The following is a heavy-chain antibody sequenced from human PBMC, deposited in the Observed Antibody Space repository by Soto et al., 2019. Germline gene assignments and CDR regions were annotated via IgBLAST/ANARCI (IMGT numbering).Heavy chain of an antibody. CDR2: ISWNSGSI. Sequence: EVQLVESGGGLVQPGRSLRLSCAASGFTFDDYAMHWVRQAPGKGLEWVSGISWNSGSIGYADSVKGRFTISRDNAKNSLYLQVNSLRAEDTALYYCAKDRLRWYGVRIPDWYFDLWGRGTLVTVSS. V-gene: IGHV3-9*01. CDR1: GFTFDDYA. J-gene: IGHJ2*01. CDR3: AKDRLRWYGVRIPDWYFDL. D-gene: IGHD2-21*01.